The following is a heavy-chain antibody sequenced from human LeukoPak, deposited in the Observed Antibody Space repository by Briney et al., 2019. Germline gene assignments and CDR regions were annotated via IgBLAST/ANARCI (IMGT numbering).Heavy chain of an antibody. J-gene: IGHJ4*02. V-gene: IGHV1-46*01. CDR3: ARGIAVNQYFDY. Sequence: ASVKVSCKASGYTVTSYYMHWGRQAPGQGLEWMGIINPSGGSTSYAQKFQCRVTMPSDTSTSTVYMELSSLRSEDTAVYYCARGIAVNQYFDYWGQGTLVTVS. CDR2: INPSGGST. CDR1: GYTVTSYY. D-gene: IGHD6-19*01.